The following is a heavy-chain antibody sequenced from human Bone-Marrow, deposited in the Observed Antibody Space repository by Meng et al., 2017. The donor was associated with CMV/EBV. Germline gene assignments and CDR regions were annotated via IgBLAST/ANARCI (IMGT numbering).Heavy chain of an antibody. Sequence: ASVKVSCKASGYTFTSYYMHWVRQAPGQGLEWMGIINPSGGSTNYAQKFQGRVTMTRDTSISTAYMELSRLRSDDTAVYYCARDPDYGGLPTMGLFDPWGQGTLVTVSS. J-gene: IGHJ5*02. CDR1: GYTFTSYY. CDR2: INPSGGST. D-gene: IGHD4-23*01. CDR3: ARDPDYGGLPTMGLFDP. V-gene: IGHV1-2*02.